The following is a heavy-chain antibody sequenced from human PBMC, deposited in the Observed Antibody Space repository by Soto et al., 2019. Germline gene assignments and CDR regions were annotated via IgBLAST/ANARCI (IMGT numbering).Heavy chain of an antibody. V-gene: IGHV4-34*01. CDR1: GGSFSGYY. CDR2: INHSGST. D-gene: IGHD5-12*01. Sequence: PEETLSLTCAVYGGSFSGYYWSWIRQPPGKGLEWIGEINHSGSTNYNPSLKSRVTISVDTSKNQFSLKLSSVTAADTAVYYCARGLVEMATIGGPTDYWGQGTLVTVSS. J-gene: IGHJ4*02. CDR3: ARGLVEMATIGGPTDY.